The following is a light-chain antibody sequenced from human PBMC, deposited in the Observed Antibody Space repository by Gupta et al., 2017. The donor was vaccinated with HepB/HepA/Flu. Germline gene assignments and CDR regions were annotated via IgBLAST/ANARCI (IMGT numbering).Light chain of an antibody. J-gene: IGKJ1*01. CDR2: AAS. CDR1: QGISSY. CDR3: QQSDGTPWT. V-gene: IGKV1-39*01. Sequence: DIQMTQSPSSLSASVGDRVTITCRASQGISSYLNWYQQKPGKAPKLLIYAASSLQSGVPSRFSGSGSGTDFTLTISSLQPEDFATYSCQQSDGTPWTFGQGTKVEIE.